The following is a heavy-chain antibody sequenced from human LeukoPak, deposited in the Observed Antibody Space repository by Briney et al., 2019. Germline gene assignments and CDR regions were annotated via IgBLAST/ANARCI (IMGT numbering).Heavy chain of an antibody. CDR3: ARGTPKIVPAAISYYYYMDV. V-gene: IGHV1-69*05. Sequence: AASVKVSCKASGGTFSSYAISWVRQAPGQGLEWMGGIIPIFGTANYAQKFQGRVTITTDESTSTAYMELSSLRSEDTAVYYCARGTPKIVPAAISYYYYMDVWGKGTTVTVSS. CDR1: GGTFSSYA. CDR2: IIPIFGTA. J-gene: IGHJ6*03. D-gene: IGHD2-2*01.